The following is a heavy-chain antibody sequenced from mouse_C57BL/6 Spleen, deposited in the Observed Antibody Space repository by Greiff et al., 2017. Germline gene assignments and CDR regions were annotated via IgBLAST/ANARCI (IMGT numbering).Heavy chain of an antibody. CDR1: GFSLTSYG. J-gene: IGHJ4*01. D-gene: IGHD1-1*01. V-gene: IGHV2-5*01. CDR2: IWRGGST. CDR3: AKNLYGSNYDGTMDY. Sequence: VQLQQSGPGLVQPSQSLSITCTVSGFSLTSYGVHWVRQSPGKGLEWLGVIWRGGSTDYNAAFMSRLSITKDNSKSQVFFKMNSLQADDTAIYYWAKNLYGSNYDGTMDYWGQGTSVTLSS.